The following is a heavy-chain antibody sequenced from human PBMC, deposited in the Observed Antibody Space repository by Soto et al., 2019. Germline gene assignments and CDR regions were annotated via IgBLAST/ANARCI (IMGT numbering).Heavy chain of an antibody. D-gene: IGHD3-16*02. CDR3: ARSIGSGGVIGGFDY. Sequence: QVQLVQSGPEMKKPGSAVKVSCKASGGTFKMYAMNWVRQAPGQGLEWMGGTIPALDKTNYAQKFQGRLTITVDESTDTAYIDLSSLKSDDTAVYYCARSIGSGGVIGGFDYWGQGTMVTVSS. CDR1: GGTFKMYA. CDR2: TIPALDKT. J-gene: IGHJ4*02. V-gene: IGHV1-69*01.